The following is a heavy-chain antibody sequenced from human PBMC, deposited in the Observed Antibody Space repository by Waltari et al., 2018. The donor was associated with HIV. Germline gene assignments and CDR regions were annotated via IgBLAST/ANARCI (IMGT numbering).Heavy chain of an antibody. CDR2: IYHSGST. D-gene: IGHD3-3*01. Sequence: QVQLQESGPGLVKPSGTLSLTCAVSGGSISSSNWWSWVRQPPGKGLAWIGEIYHSGSTNYNPSLKSRVTISVDKSKNQFSLKLSSVTAADTAVYYCARVKHDFWSGYYTVGYYYGMDVWGQGTTVTVSS. CDR1: GGSISSSNW. V-gene: IGHV4-4*02. J-gene: IGHJ6*02. CDR3: ARVKHDFWSGYYTVGYYYGMDV.